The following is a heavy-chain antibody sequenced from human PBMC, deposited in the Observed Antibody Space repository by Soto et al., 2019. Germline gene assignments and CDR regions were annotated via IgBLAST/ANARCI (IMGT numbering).Heavy chain of an antibody. D-gene: IGHD6-19*01. CDR2: ISYDGSNK. CDR1: GFTFSSYG. CDR3: AKDQRYSSGWYLRSEDYYGMDV. J-gene: IGHJ6*02. V-gene: IGHV3-30*18. Sequence: QVQLVESGGGVVQPGRSLRLSCAASGFTFSSYGMHWVRQAPGKGLEWVAVISYDGSNKYYADSVKGRFTISRDNSKNTLYLQMNSLRAEDTAVYYCAKDQRYSSGWYLRSEDYYGMDVWGQGTTVTVSS.